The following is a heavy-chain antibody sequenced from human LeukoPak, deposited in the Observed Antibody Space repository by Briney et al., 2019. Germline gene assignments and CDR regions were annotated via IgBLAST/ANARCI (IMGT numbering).Heavy chain of an antibody. V-gene: IGHV1-2*06. Sequence: GASVKVSCKASGYTFTGYYMHWVRQAPGQGLEWMGRINPNSGGTNYAQKFQGRVTMTRDTSISTAYMELSRLRSDDTAVYYCASLGYSYGYDCFDYWGQGTLVTVSS. CDR1: GYTFTGYY. J-gene: IGHJ4*02. CDR3: ASLGYSYGYDCFDY. D-gene: IGHD5-18*01. CDR2: INPNSGGT.